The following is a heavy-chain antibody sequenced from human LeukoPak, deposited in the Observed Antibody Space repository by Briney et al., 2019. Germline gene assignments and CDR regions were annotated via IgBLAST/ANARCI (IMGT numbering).Heavy chain of an antibody. CDR3: ARKGPNSSGWYFFDY. Sequence: SVQVSCKASGGTFSSYAISWVRQAPGQGLEWMGRIIPILGIANYAQKFQGRVTITADKSTSTAYMELSSLRSEDTAVYYCARKGPNSSGWYFFDYWGQGTLVTVSS. D-gene: IGHD6-19*01. J-gene: IGHJ4*02. CDR2: IIPILGIA. CDR1: GGTFSSYA. V-gene: IGHV1-69*04.